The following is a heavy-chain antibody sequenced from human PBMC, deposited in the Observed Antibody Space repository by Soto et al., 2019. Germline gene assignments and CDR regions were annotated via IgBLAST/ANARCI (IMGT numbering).Heavy chain of an antibody. V-gene: IGHV3-33*01. J-gene: IGHJ4*02. D-gene: IGHD2-15*01. CDR1: GFTFSSYG. CDR3: ARDGYCSGGSCQLDY. CDR2: IWYDGSNK. Sequence: QVQLVESGGGVVQPGRSLRLSCAASGFTFSSYGMHWVRQAPGKGLEWVAVIWYDGSNKYYADSVKGRFTISRDNSKNTLYLQMYSLRAEDTAVYYCARDGYCSGGSCQLDYWGQGTLVTVSS.